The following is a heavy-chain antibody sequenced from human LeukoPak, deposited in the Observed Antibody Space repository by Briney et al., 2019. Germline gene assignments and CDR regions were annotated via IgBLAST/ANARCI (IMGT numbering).Heavy chain of an antibody. V-gene: IGHV1-2*02. J-gene: IGHJ4*02. Sequence: ASVKVSCKASGYTFIGYFMHWVRQAPGQGLEWMGWINPNSGGTKYAQKFQGRVTMTRDTSISTAYMELSRLESDDTAVYYCARYDLEWSNDYWGQGTLDTVSS. D-gene: IGHD3-3*01. CDR1: GYTFIGYF. CDR3: ARYDLEWSNDY. CDR2: INPNSGGT.